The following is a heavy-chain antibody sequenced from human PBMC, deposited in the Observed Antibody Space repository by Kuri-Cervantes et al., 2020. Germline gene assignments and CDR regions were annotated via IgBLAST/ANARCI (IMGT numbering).Heavy chain of an antibody. J-gene: IGHJ4*02. V-gene: IGHV3-53*01. CDR1: GLTVSKNY. CDR2: IYSGDTT. D-gene: IGHD6-6*01. CDR3: ARDIGSKYSSCSDY. Sequence: GGSLRLSCVASGLTVSKNYLTWVRQAPGQGLECISIIYSGDTTFYAGSVKGRFTISRDNSKNTLYLQMNSLRAEDTAVYYCARDIGSKYSSCSDYWGQGTLVTVSS.